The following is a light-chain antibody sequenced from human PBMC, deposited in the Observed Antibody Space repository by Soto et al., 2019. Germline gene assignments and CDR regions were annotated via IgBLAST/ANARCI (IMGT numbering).Light chain of an antibody. CDR2: LGS. CDR3: MQALQAPLT. J-gene: IGKJ4*01. Sequence: DVVMTQSPLSQPVTPGEPASISCRSSQSLLHSDGYNYLDWFLQRPGQSPQVLIYLGSNRAPGVPDRFSGSGSGTDFTLKISRVEAEDVGVYYYMQALQAPLTFGGGTQVEIK. CDR1: QSLLHSDGYNY. V-gene: IGKV2-28*01.